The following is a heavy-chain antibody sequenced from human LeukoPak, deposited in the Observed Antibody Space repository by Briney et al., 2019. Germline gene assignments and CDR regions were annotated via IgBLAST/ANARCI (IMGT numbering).Heavy chain of an antibody. CDR2: IYRNGIT. V-gene: IGHV4-4*07. D-gene: IGHD2-2*01. Sequence: SSETLSLTCTVSGGSMSNHYWSWIREPAGKGLEWIGRIYRNGITDYNPSLGSRVTMSEDSSKNQFSLDLTSVTAADTAVYYCARDDNLGRFGRTTTCQYWYFDVWGRGTLVSVPS. J-gene: IGHJ2*01. CDR3: ARDDNLGRFGRTTTCQYWYFDV. CDR1: GGSMSNHY.